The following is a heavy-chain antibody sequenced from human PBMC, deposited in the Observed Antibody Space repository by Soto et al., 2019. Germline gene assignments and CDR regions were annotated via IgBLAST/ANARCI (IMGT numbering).Heavy chain of an antibody. D-gene: IGHD3-22*01. V-gene: IGHV3-7*01. J-gene: IGHJ4*02. CDR2: IKQDGSEK. Sequence: EVQLVESGGGLVQPGGSLRLSCAASGFTFSSYWMSWVRQAPGKGLEWVANIKQDGSEKYYVDSVKGRFTISRDNAKNSLYLQMNSLRAEDTAVYYCARDGLHFEYYDSSGYYPHPFFDYWGQGTLVTVSS. CDR1: GFTFSSYW. CDR3: ARDGLHFEYYDSSGYYPHPFFDY.